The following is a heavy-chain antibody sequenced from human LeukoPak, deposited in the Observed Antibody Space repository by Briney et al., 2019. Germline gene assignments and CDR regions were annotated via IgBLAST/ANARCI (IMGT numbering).Heavy chain of an antibody. V-gene: IGHV1-69*01. D-gene: IGHD4-17*01. J-gene: IGHJ4*02. CDR3: AKDSTNYADYARPDF. CDR2: IIPIFGTA. Sequence: SVKVSCKASGGTFSSYAISWVRQAPGQGLEWMGGIIPIFGTANYAQKFQGRVTITADESTSTAYMELSSLRPEDTAVYYCAKDSTNYADYARPDFWGQGTLVTVSS. CDR1: GGTFSSYA.